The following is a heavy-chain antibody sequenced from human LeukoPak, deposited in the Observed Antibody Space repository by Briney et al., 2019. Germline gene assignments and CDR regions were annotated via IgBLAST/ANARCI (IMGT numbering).Heavy chain of an antibody. V-gene: IGHV3-30*18. CDR3: AKGGGGDILTGYYFGRAFDI. CDR2: ISYDGSNK. CDR1: GFTFNDYY. J-gene: IGHJ3*02. Sequence: GGSLRLSCAASGFTFNDYYMSWIRQAPGKGLEWVAVISYDGSNKYYADSVKGRFTISRDNSKNTLYLQMNSLRAEDTAVYYCAKGGGGDILTGYYFGRAFDIWGQGTMVTVSS. D-gene: IGHD3-9*01.